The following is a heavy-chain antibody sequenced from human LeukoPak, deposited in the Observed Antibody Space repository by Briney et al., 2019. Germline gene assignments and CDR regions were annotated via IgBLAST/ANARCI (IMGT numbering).Heavy chain of an antibody. CDR1: GGSISSSSYY. CDR2: IYYSGST. V-gene: IGHV4-39*07. CDR3: ARDITAALQPDY. Sequence: SETLSLTCTVSGGSISSSSYYWGWIRQPPGKGLEWIGSIYYSGSTYYNPSLKSRVTISVDTSKNQFSLKLSSVTAADTAVYYCARDITAALQPDYWGQGTLVTVSS. D-gene: IGHD3-3*01. J-gene: IGHJ4*02.